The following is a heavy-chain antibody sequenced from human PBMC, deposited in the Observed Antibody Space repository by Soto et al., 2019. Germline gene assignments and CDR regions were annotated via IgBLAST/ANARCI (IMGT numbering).Heavy chain of an antibody. J-gene: IGHJ4*02. D-gene: IGHD5-12*01. CDR2: INPNSGGT. CDR3: AWRVLNSGYDSYYSDY. Sequence: GSSVKVSCKASGYTITGYYMHWVRQAPAQRLEWMGWINPNSGGTNYAQKFQGWVTMTRDTSISTAYMELSRLRSDDTAVYYCAWRVLNSGYDSYYSDYPGQGTLVTVSS. V-gene: IGHV1-2*04. CDR1: GYTITGYY.